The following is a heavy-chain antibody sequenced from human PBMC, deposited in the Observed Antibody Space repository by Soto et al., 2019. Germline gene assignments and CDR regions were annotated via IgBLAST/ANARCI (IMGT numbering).Heavy chain of an antibody. CDR1: GFTFSTYP. CDR3: ARDMRSSRLVSWYFEL. J-gene: IGHJ2*01. V-gene: IGHV3-30-3*01. D-gene: IGHD6-13*01. Sequence: QEQLEESGGGVVQPGRSLRLSCAASGFTFSTYPIHWVRQAPGKGLEWVSLILSDGNNKYHADSVKGRFTISRDNSKNTLYLQMNSLRPDDTAVYYCARDMRSSRLVSWYFELWGRGTLVTVSS. CDR2: ILSDGNNK.